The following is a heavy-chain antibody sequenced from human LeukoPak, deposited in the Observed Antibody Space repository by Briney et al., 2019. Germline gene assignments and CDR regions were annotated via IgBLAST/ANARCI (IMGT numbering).Heavy chain of an antibody. J-gene: IGHJ4*02. CDR1: GYTFTSYY. CDR2: INPSGGST. D-gene: IGHD4-17*01. Sequence: GASVKVSCKASGYTFTSYYMHWVRQAPGRGLEWMGIINPSGGSTSYAQKFQGRVTMTRDTSTSTVYMELSSLRSEDTAVYYCARSDYGDWVAYWGQGTLVTVSS. V-gene: IGHV1-46*01. CDR3: ARSDYGDWVAY.